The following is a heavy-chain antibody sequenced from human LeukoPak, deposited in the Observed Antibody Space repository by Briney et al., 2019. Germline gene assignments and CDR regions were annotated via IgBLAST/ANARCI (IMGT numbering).Heavy chain of an antibody. CDR3: AKEGLTNGAFDI. D-gene: IGHD4/OR15-4a*01. CDR2: ISWNSGSI. CDR1: GFTFDDYA. J-gene: IGHJ3*02. V-gene: IGHV3-9*01. Sequence: GGSLRLSCAASGFTFDDYAMHWVRQAPGKGLEWVSGISWNSGSIGYADSVKGRFTISRDNAKNSLYLQMNSLRAEDTALYYCAKEGLTNGAFDIWGQGTMVTVSS.